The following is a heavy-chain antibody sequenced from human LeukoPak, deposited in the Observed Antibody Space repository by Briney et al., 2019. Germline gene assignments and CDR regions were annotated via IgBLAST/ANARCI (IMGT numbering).Heavy chain of an antibody. CDR1: GNTFTSYF. J-gene: IGHJ3*02. CDR3: GRVTLYAFDI. CDR2: ISPSGGST. V-gene: IGHV1-46*01. Sequence: ASVKVSCKASGNTFTSYFIHWVRQPPGQGIEWMGIISPSGGSTSYAQEFQGRVTMTKDTSTSTVYIELSSLRSEDPAVYYCGRVTLYAFDIWGQGTMVSVSS. D-gene: IGHD4-23*01.